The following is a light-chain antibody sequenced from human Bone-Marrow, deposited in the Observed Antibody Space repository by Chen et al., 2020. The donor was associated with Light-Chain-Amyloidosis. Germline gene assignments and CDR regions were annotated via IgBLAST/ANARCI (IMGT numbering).Light chain of an antibody. CDR3: QSADSSGTYEVI. Sequence: SYDLPHPPSVPLSPGQAARLTCSGDDLPTQYAYWYQQKPGQAPVLVIHRDTERPSGISERFSGSSSGTTATLTISGVQAEYEADYHCQSADSSGTYEVIFGGGTKLTVL. V-gene: IGLV3-25*03. J-gene: IGLJ2*01. CDR1: DLPTQY. CDR2: RDT.